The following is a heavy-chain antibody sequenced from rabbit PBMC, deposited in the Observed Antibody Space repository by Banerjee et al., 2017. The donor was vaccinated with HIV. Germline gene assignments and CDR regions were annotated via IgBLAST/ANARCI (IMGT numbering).Heavy chain of an antibody. J-gene: IGHJ4*01. CDR3: ARGGTVYADGGYAYYFKL. CDR1: GFSFSSNYW. V-gene: IGHV1S45*01. D-gene: IGHD6-1*01. Sequence: QEQLEESGGDLVKPEGSLTLTCTASGFSFSSNYWICWVRQAPGKGPEWIACIYTGDGGTYYASWVNGRFTISKTSSTTVTLQMTSLTAADTATYFCARGGTVYADGGYAYYFKLRGPGTLVTVS. CDR2: IYTGDGGT.